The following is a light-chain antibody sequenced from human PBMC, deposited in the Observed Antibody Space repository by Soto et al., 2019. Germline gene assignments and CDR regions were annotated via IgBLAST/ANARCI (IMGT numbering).Light chain of an antibody. CDR1: QSVGSY. V-gene: IGKV3-11*01. Sequence: EIVLTQSPATLSLSPGEGATLSCRASQSVGSYLAWYQQKPGQAPRLLIYDASNSATGIRARFSGGGSGTDFTLPISSLEPEDLAVYSCQQRSNWPPVFTFGPGTKVDIK. CDR2: DAS. CDR3: QQRSNWPPVFT. J-gene: IGKJ3*01.